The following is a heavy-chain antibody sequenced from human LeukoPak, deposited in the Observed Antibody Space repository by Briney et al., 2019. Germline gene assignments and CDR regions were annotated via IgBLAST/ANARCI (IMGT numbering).Heavy chain of an antibody. D-gene: IGHD4-17*01. Sequence: SVRVSCKAAVGTFTSCAISWVRPAPGRGMEWMGGSIPIFGTANYSQKSQGRVTITTDESTSTAYMELSSLRPEDTAVYYCASSSTTPATSPSYYYMDAGGKGTTVTVS. J-gene: IGHJ6*03. V-gene: IGHV1-69*05. CDR3: ASSSTTPATSPSYYYMDA. CDR1: VGTFTSCA. CDR2: SIPIFGTA.